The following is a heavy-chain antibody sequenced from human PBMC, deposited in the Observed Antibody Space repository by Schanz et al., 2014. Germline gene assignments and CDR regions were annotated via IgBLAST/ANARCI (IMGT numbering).Heavy chain of an antibody. CDR2: IKQDGSEK. CDR1: GFTFGSYG. CDR3: ARAHGNNWYGKGLDY. J-gene: IGHJ4*02. V-gene: IGHV3-7*02. D-gene: IGHD1-1*01. Sequence: EEQLLQSGGGLVQPGGSLRLSCAASGFTFGSYGMSWVRQAPGKGLEWVANIKQDGSEKYYADSVKGRFTISRDNSKNTLYLQMNSLRADDTAVYFCARAHGNNWYGKGLDYWGQGTQXTVSS.